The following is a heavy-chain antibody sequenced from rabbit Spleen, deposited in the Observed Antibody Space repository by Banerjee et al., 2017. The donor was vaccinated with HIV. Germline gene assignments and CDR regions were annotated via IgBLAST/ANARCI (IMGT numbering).Heavy chain of an antibody. CDR1: GLDFNTRYW. CDR2: IALSSSGFT. V-gene: IGHV1S45*01. Sequence: QEQLEESGGDLVKPGASLTLTCKASGLDFNTRYWICWVRQAPGKGLEWISCIALSSSGFTYSATWAKGRFTCSKTSSTMVTLQMTSLTVADTATYFCARDTGSSFSSYGMDLWGPGTLVTVS. J-gene: IGHJ6*01. CDR3: ARDTGSSFSSYGMDL. D-gene: IGHD8-1*01.